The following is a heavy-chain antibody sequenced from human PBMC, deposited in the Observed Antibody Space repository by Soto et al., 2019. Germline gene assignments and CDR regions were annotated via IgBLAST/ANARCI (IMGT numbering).Heavy chain of an antibody. CDR3: ARDPRGASYGMHA. D-gene: IGHD3-10*01. CDR1: GCSIDNGGYY. V-gene: IGHV4-31*03. CDR2: IFYSGST. Sequence: SETLSLTCTVSGCSIDNGGYYWSWILQHPGKGLEWIGYIFYSGSTYYNPSLKSRVTISVDTSKNQFSLKLSSVTAADTAVYYCARDPRGASYGMHARRHATPVTVPS. J-gene: IGHJ6*02.